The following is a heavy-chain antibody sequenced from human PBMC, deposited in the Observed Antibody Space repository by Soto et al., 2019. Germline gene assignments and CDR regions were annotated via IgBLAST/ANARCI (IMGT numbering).Heavy chain of an antibody. CDR1: EFTFSSYG. J-gene: IGHJ6*02. D-gene: IGHD1-26*01. V-gene: IGHV3-30*18. CDR3: AKAGRGSRLYGMDV. CDR2: ISYDGSNK. Sequence: GGSLRLSCAASEFTFSSYGMHWVRQAPGKGLEWVAVISYDGSNKYYADSVKGRFTISRDNSKNTLYLQMNSLRAEDTAVYYCAKAGRGSRLYGMDVWGQGTTVTVSS.